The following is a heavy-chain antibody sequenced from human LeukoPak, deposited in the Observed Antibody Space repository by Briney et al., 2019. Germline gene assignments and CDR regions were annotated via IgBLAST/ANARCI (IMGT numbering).Heavy chain of an antibody. CDR3: ARDKPIGYCSGGSCYGEPYYYGMDV. CDR1: GFTFNSYW. CDR2: INSDGSST. J-gene: IGHJ6*04. D-gene: IGHD2-15*01. Sequence: GGSLRLSCAASGFTFNSYWMHWVRQAPGKGLVWVSRINSDGSSTSYADSVKGRFTISRDNAKNTLYLQMNSLRAEDTAVYYCARDKPIGYCSGGSCYGEPYYYGMDVWGKGTTVTVSS. V-gene: IGHV3-74*01.